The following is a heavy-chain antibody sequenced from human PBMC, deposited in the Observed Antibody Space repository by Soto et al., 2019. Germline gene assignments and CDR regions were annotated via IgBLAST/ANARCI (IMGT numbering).Heavy chain of an antibody. V-gene: IGHV4-61*08. D-gene: IGHD1-26*01. CDR2: NHIRGRT. Sequence: LSLPCSVSGVSVSSDDYYWNWIRQPPGKGLEWIGYNHIRGRTNYNPSLGSRVAISLDTSKNQFSLTLTSVTAADTAIYYWARLLDINSWPLDVWGQGTLVTVAS. CDR1: GVSVSSDDYY. J-gene: IGHJ4*02. CDR3: ARLLDINSWPLDV.